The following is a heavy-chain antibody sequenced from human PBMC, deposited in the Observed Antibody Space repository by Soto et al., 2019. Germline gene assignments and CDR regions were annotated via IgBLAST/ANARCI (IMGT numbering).Heavy chain of an antibody. D-gene: IGHD4-17*01. J-gene: IGHJ4*02. CDR1: GGSINSGGFS. CDR2: IYQSGST. Sequence: SETLSLTCAVSGGSINSGGFSWSWIRQPPGKGLEWIGYIYQSGSTYYNPSLKSRVTLSVDTSNNRFSLKMNSVTAADTAVYYCARTPYGGYFDRWGPGTQVTVSS. V-gene: IGHV4-30-2*01. CDR3: ARTPYGGYFDR.